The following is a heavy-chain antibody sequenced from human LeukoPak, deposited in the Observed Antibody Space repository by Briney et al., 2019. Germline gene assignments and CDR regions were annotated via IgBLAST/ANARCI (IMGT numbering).Heavy chain of an antibody. CDR2: ISGSGGST. D-gene: IGHD3-22*01. J-gene: IGHJ4*02. CDR3: AKTPTLFDYDSSGYYLYYFDY. Sequence: GGSPRLSCAASGFTFSSYAMSWVRQAPGKGLEWVSAISGSGGSTYYADSVKGRFSISRDTSKNTMYLQVNSLRAEDTAVYYCAKTPTLFDYDSSGYYLYYFDYWGQGTLVTVSS. V-gene: IGHV3-23*01. CDR1: GFTFSSYA.